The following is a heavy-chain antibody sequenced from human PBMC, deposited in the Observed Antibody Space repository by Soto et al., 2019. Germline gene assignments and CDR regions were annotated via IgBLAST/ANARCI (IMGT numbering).Heavy chain of an antibody. V-gene: IGHV3-23*01. CDR1: GFTFSTYV. J-gene: IGHJ4*02. Sequence: EVQLLESGGGLVQPGGSLRLSCAASGFTFSTYVMIWVRQAPGKGLEWVSDVSGSGGSTNYAASVKGRFTISRDNAKNTLYLQMNSLRAEDTAVYYCARHRPETSRGLWSRDTWGSPDYWGQGTQVTVS. CDR2: VSGSGGST. D-gene: IGHD2-21*01. CDR3: ARHRPETSRGLWSRDTWGSPDY.